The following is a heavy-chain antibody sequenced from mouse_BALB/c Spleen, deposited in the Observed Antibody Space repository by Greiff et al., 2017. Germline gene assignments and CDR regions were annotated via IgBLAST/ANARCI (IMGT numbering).Heavy chain of an antibody. Sequence: EVQLVESGGGLVQPGGSRTLSCAASGFTFSSFGMHWVRQAPEKGLEWVAYISSGSSTIYYADTVKGRFTISRDNPKNTLFLQMTSLRSEDTAMYDCAREQIYYGNYWYFDVWGAGTTVTVSS. CDR2: ISSGSSTI. V-gene: IGHV5-17*02. CDR1: GFTFSSFG. J-gene: IGHJ1*01. D-gene: IGHD2-1*01. CDR3: AREQIYYGNYWYFDV.